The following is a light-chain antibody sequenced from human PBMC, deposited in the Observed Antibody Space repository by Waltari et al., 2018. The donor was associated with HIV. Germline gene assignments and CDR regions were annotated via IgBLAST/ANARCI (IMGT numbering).Light chain of an antibody. CDR3: QQYETVPFT. CDR1: RSVVSSSNNQNY. J-gene: IGKJ3*01. Sequence: DIVMTQSPESLTMSPSERATINCKTSRSVVSSSNNQNYLAWYQHKVGQSPKLLIYWASTRAPGVPERFSGGGSGTDFTLTIRGLQADDEAVYYCQQYETVPFTFGPGTTV. CDR2: WAS. V-gene: IGKV4-1*01.